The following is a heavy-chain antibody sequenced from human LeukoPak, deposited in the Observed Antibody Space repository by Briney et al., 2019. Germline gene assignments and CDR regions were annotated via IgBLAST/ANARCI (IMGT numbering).Heavy chain of an antibody. Sequence: PGGSLRLSCAASGFTFSSYAVSWVRRAPGKGLEWVSAIRGSGDDTYYADSVKGRFTISRDNSKNTLYLQMKSLRAEDTAVYYCAKAHDDWNYVYFRHWGQGTLVSVSS. D-gene: IGHD1-7*01. CDR1: GFTFSSYA. V-gene: IGHV3-23*01. CDR2: IRGSGDDT. CDR3: AKAHDDWNYVYFRH. J-gene: IGHJ1*01.